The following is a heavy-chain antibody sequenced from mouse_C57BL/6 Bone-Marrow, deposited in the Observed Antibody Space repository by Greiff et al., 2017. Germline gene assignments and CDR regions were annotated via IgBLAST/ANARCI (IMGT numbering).Heavy chain of an antibody. J-gene: IGHJ1*03. Sequence: EVMLVESGGGLVQPGGSLKLSCAASGFTFSDYGMAWVRQAPRKGPAWVAFISNLAYSIYYADTVTGRFTISRENAKNTLYLEMSSLRSEDTAMYYCARQNKGYFDVWGTGTTVTVSS. CDR1: GFTFSDYG. V-gene: IGHV5-15*01. CDR3: ARQNKGYFDV. CDR2: ISNLAYSI.